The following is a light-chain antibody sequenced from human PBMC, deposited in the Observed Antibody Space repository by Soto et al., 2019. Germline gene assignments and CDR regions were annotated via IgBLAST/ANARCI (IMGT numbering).Light chain of an antibody. V-gene: IGKV3D-20*02. CDR1: QRISSDY. J-gene: IGKJ5*01. CDR3: QQSSRTPVT. Sequence: EIVLTQSPDTLSLSPGERATLSCGASQRISSDYLAWYQQKPGQVPRLLMSAASTRATGSPDRFTGSGSGTDFTPTISRLEPEDVAVYYCQQSSRTPVTFGQGTRLEIK. CDR2: AAS.